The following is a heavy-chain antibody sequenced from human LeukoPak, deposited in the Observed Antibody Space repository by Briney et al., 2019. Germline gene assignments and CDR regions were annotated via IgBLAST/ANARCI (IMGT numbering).Heavy chain of an antibody. CDR3: ARHGHDFWSGYLDTNYYYYYMDA. CDR2: IYTSGST. CDR1: GGSISSYY. D-gene: IGHD3-3*01. V-gene: IGHV4-4*09. Sequence: PSETLSLTCTVSGGSISSYYWSWIRQPPGKGLEWIGYIYTSGSTNYNPSLKSRVTISVDTSKNQFSLKLSSVTAADTAVYYCARHGHDFWSGYLDTNYYYYYMDAWGKGTTVTVSS. J-gene: IGHJ6*03.